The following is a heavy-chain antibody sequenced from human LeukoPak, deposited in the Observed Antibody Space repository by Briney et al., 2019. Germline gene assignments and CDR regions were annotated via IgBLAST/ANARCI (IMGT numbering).Heavy chain of an antibody. CDR3: ARDPSSFSGFFDY. V-gene: IGHV3-74*01. D-gene: IGHD6-19*01. Sequence: GGSLRLSCAASGFTFSNYWMHWVRQAPGKGLVWVSRIESDGSSTSYADSVKGRFTISRDNAKNTLYLQMNSLRAEDTAVYYCARDPSSFSGFFDYWGQGTLVTVSS. CDR2: IESDGSST. J-gene: IGHJ4*02. CDR1: GFTFSNYW.